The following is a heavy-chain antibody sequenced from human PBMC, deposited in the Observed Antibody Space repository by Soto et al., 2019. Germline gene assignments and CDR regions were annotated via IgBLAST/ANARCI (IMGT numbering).Heavy chain of an antibody. CDR2: ISAYNGNT. D-gene: IGHD2-2*02. CDR1: GYTFTSDG. J-gene: IGHJ6*02. Sequence: ASVKVSCKASGYTFTSDGISWVRQAPGQGLEWMGWISAYNGNTNYAQKLQGRVTMTTDTSTSTAYMELRSLRSDDTAVYYCARDCSSTSCYNYHYYYYGMDVWGQGTTVTVSS. CDR3: ARDCSSTSCYNYHYYYYGMDV. V-gene: IGHV1-18*01.